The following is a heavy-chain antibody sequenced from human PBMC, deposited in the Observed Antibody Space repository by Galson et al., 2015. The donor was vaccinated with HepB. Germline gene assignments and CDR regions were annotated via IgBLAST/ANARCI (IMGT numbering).Heavy chain of an antibody. V-gene: IGHV3-73*01. J-gene: IGHJ4*02. D-gene: IGHD1-7*01. CDR3: TAFANSSAY. CDR1: GFNFSGSA. Sequence: SLRLSCAGSGFNFSGSAIHWVRQAPGKGLDWIGRIRGKGKSYATEYAAPVKGRFTSSRDDSKNTVYLQMDSLKFEDTAVYYCTAFANSSAYWGQGTLVTVSS. CDR2: IRGKGKSYAT.